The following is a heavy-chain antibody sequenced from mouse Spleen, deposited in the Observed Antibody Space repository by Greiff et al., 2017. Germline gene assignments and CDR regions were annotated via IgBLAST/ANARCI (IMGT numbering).Heavy chain of an antibody. CDR2: INPYNGDT. V-gene: IGHV1-20*01. CDR1: GYSFTGYF. CDR3: ARGGFYSKKRAWFAY. D-gene: IGHD2-5*01. J-gene: IGHJ3*01. Sequence: EVKLQESGPELVKPGDSVKISCKASGYSFTGYFMNWVMQSHGKSLEWIGRINPYNGDTFYNQKFKGKATLTVDKSSSTAHMELRSLTSEDSAVYYCARGGFYSKKRAWFAYWGQGTLVTVSA.